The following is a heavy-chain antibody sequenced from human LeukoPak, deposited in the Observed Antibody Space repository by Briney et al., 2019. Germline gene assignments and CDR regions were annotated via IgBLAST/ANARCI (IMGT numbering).Heavy chain of an antibody. J-gene: IGHJ4*02. Sequence: ASVKVSCKASGYTFTGYYMHWVRQAPGQGLEWMGWINPNSGGTNYAQKFQGRVTITADKSTSTAYMELSSLRSEDTAVYYCARDSSSSDWGQGTLVTVSS. CDR3: ARDSSSSD. CDR2: INPNSGGT. D-gene: IGHD6-6*01. CDR1: GYTFTGYY. V-gene: IGHV1-2*02.